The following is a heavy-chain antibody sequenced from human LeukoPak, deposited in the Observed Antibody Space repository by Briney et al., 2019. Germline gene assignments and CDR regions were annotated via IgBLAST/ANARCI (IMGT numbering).Heavy chain of an antibody. D-gene: IGHD3-10*01. Sequence: GGSLRLSCAASGFTFSSYAMSWVRQAPGKGLEWVSAISGSGGSTYYADSVKGRFTISRDNSKNTLYLQMNSLRAEDTAVYYCAKTGPPPMAMVRGVISGPLYYFDYWGQGTLVTVSS. V-gene: IGHV3-23*01. J-gene: IGHJ4*02. CDR3: AKTGPPPMAMVRGVISGPLYYFDY. CDR2: ISGSGGST. CDR1: GFTFSSYA.